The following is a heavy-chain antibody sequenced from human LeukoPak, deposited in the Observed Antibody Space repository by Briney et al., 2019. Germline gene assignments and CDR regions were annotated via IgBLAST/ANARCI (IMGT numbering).Heavy chain of an antibody. CDR3: TRETSSRYFDY. CDR1: GYTFTTYE. V-gene: IGHV1-8*01. CDR2: MNPSSGNS. Sequence: ASVKVSCEASGYTFTTYEINWVRQAPGQGLEWMGWMNPSSGNSGFARKFQDRVTLTRNTSINTAYMELSGLTSEDTAVYYCTRETSSRYFDYWGQGTLVTVSS. J-gene: IGHJ4*02.